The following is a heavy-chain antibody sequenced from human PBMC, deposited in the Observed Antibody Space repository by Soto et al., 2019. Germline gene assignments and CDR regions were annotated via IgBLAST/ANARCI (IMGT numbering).Heavy chain of an antibody. D-gene: IGHD6-13*01. CDR3: AREGIAAAAYYGMDV. J-gene: IGHJ6*02. Sequence: QVQLQESGPGLVKPSQTLSLTCTVSGGSISSGGYYWSWIRQHPGKGLEWIGFIYYSGSTNYNPSLKSRVTISVDTSKNQFSLKLSSVTAADTAVYYCAREGIAAAAYYGMDVWGQGTTVTVSS. CDR2: IYYSGST. CDR1: GGSISSGGYY. V-gene: IGHV4-31*03.